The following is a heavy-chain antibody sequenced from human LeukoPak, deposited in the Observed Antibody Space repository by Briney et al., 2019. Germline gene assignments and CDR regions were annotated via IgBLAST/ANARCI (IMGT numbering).Heavy chain of an antibody. D-gene: IGHD3-16*02. CDR3: ARVWDYVWGSYREPPFDY. CDR1: RYTFSGYY. CDR2: ISAYNGNT. Sequence: ASVKVSCEASRYTFSGYYIHWVRQAPGQGLEWMGWISAYNGNTNYAQKLQGRVTMTTDTSTSTVYMELRSLRSDDTAVYYCARVWDYVWGSYREPPFDYWGQGTLVTVSS. V-gene: IGHV1-18*04. J-gene: IGHJ4*02.